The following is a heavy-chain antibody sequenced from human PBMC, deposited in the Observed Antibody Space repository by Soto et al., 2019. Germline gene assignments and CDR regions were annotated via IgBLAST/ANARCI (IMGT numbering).Heavy chain of an antibody. D-gene: IGHD1-26*01. J-gene: IGHJ4*02. CDR2: IIPVFGTP. CDR3: ATRSSGSFHFDY. V-gene: IGHV1-69*01. Sequence: QVQLVQSGAEVKKPGSSVKVSCKASGGSFNNYAISWVRQDPGQGLEWMGGIIPVFGTPNYAQKFQGRLTIIAGEYTPTAYMELSSLRAEDTAHYYCATRSSGSFHFDYWGQGTLVSVSS. CDR1: GGSFNNYA.